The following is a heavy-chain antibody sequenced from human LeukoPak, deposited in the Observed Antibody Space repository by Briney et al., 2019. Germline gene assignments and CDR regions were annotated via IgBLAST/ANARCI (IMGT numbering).Heavy chain of an antibody. D-gene: IGHD6-19*01. V-gene: IGHV3-48*01. CDR1: GFTFSTYS. J-gene: IGHJ3*02. CDR2: ISSTSNTI. CDR3: ARARNSGWYRDDAFDI. Sequence: GGSLRLSCAASGFTFSTYSLNWVRQAPGKGLEWVSYISSTSNTIYYADSVKGRFTISRDNAKNSLYLQMNSLRAEDTAVFYCARARNSGWYRDDAFDIWGQGTMVTVSS.